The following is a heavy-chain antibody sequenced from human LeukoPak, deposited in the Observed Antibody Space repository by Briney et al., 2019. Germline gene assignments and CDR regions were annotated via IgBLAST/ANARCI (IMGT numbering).Heavy chain of an antibody. CDR1: GFTFSSYN. CDR2: ISSTSNYI. D-gene: IGHD3-22*01. V-gene: IGHV3-21*04. CDR3: AKATYHYDSSGYIWYFDL. Sequence: GGSLRLSCAASGFTFSSYNMNWVRQAPGKGLEWVSSISSTSNYIYYADSVKGRFTISRDNAKNSLYLQMNSLRAEDTAVYYCAKATYHYDSSGYIWYFDLWGRGTQVTVSS. J-gene: IGHJ2*01.